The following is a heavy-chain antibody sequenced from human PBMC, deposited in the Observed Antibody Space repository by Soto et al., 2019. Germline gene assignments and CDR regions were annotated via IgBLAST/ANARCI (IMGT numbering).Heavy chain of an antibody. CDR3: ARDRDILTGYLLYYYYGMDV. CDR1: GYTFTSYA. CDR2: INAGNGNT. D-gene: IGHD3-9*01. V-gene: IGHV1-3*01. J-gene: IGHJ6*02. Sequence: ASVKVSCKASGYTFTSYAMHWVRQAPGQRLEWMGWINAGNGNTKYSQKFQGRVTITRDTSASTAYMELSSLRSEDTAVYYCARDRDILTGYLLYYYYGMDVWGQGTTVTVSS.